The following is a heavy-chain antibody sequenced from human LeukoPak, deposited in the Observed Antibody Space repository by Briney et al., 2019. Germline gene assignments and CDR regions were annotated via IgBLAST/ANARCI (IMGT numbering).Heavy chain of an antibody. CDR2: IIPIFGTA. CDR3: ARDWRGDYDSSGYWD. CDR1: GGTFSGYA. D-gene: IGHD3-22*01. V-gene: IGHV1-69*13. J-gene: IGHJ4*02. Sequence: ASVKVSCKASGGTFSGYAISWVRQAPGQGLEWMGGIIPIFGTANYAQKFQGRVTITADESTSTAYMELSSLRSEDMAVYYCARDWRGDYDSSGYWDWGQGTLVTVSS.